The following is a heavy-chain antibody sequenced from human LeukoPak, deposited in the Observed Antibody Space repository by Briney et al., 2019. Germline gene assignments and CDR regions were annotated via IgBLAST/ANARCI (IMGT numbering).Heavy chain of an antibody. CDR2: IYYRGST. D-gene: IGHD5-18*01. Sequence: WETLSLTCTVSGGFMSSYYWSWLRQPPGKEVEGIGYIYYRGSTSYNPSLHSRVTMSVDTSRAHFSLKLSSVTAADTAVYYCARTLEGDTARFDYWGQGTLVTVSS. CDR1: GGFMSSYY. V-gene: IGHV4-59*01. J-gene: IGHJ4*02. CDR3: ARTLEGDTARFDY.